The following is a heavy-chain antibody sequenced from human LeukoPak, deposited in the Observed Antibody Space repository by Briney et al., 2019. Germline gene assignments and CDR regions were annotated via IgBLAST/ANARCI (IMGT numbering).Heavy chain of an antibody. V-gene: IGHV4-38-2*02. D-gene: IGHD3-22*01. Sequence: PSETLSLTCTVSGYSISSGYYWGWIRPPPGKGLEWIGSIYYSGSTYYNPSLKSRVTISVDTSKNQFSLKLSSVTAADTAVYYCARGVYYYDSSGYLDAFDIWGQGTMVTVSS. CDR3: ARGVYYYDSSGYLDAFDI. J-gene: IGHJ3*02. CDR1: GYSISSGYY. CDR2: IYYSGST.